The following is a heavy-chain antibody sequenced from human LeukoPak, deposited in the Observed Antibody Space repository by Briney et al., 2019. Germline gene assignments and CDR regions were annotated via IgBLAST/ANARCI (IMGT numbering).Heavy chain of an antibody. V-gene: IGHV1-46*01. J-gene: IGHJ4*02. CDR1: GYTFTSYG. CDR3: GGGSYYYFDY. CDR2: INPSGGST. D-gene: IGHD1-26*01. Sequence: ASVKVSCKASGYTFTSYGISWVRQAPGQGLEWMGIINPSGGSTSYAQKFQGRVTMTRDTSTSTVYMELSSLRSEDTAVYYCGGGSYYYFDYWGQGTLVTVSS.